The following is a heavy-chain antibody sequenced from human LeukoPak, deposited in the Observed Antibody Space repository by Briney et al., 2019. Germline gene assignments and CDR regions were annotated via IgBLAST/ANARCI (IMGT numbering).Heavy chain of an antibody. Sequence: GASVKVSCKASGGTFSSYAISWVRQAPGQGLEWMGGIIPIFGTANYAQKFQGRVTITTDESTSTAYMELSSLRSEDTAVYYCAREYSSPYKGWFDPWGQGTLVTVSS. CDR2: IIPIFGTA. D-gene: IGHD6-6*01. CDR1: GGTFSSYA. V-gene: IGHV1-69*05. CDR3: AREYSSPYKGWFDP. J-gene: IGHJ5*02.